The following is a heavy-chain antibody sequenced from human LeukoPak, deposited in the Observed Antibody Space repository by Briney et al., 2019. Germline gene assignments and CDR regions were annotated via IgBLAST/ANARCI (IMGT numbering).Heavy chain of an antibody. CDR3: ARNGEDNGHYYHYYMDV. J-gene: IGHJ6*03. D-gene: IGHD2-15*01. CDR2: ISYSGST. V-gene: IGHV4-59*01. CDR1: GGSITSYY. Sequence: PSETLSLTCAVSGGSITSYYWTWIRQPPGKGLEWIGYISYSGSTNYNPSLKSRVFISIDTSNNQLSLRLSSVTAADTAVYYCARNGEDNGHYYHYYMDVWGKGTTVTVSS.